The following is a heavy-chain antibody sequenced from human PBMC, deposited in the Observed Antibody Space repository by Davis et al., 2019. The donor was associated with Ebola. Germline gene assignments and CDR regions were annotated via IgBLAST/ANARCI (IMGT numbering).Heavy chain of an antibody. CDR3: ARDLSPRTYSSGWYASGLDP. CDR1: GFTFSSYG. D-gene: IGHD6-19*01. CDR2: ISYDGSNK. J-gene: IGHJ5*02. Sequence: GESLKISCAASGFTFSSYGMHWVRQAPGKGLEWVAVISYDGSNKYYADSVKGRFTISRDNSKNTLYLQMNSLRAEDTAVYYCARDLSPRTYSSGWYASGLDPWGQRTLVTVSS. V-gene: IGHV3-30*03.